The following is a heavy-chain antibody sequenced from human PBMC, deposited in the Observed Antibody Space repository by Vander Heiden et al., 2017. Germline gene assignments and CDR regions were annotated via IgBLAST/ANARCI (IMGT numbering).Heavy chain of an antibody. J-gene: IGHJ3*02. Sequence: EVQLVASGGGLVQPGGSLRLSCAASGFTFSSYEMNWVRQAPGKGLEWVSYISSSGSTIYYADAVKGRFTISRDNAKNSLYLQMNSLRAEDTAVYYCARGRYFDWAHDAFDIWGQGTMVTVSS. CDR2: ISSSGSTI. D-gene: IGHD3-9*01. V-gene: IGHV3-48*03. CDR3: ARGRYFDWAHDAFDI. CDR1: GFTFSSYE.